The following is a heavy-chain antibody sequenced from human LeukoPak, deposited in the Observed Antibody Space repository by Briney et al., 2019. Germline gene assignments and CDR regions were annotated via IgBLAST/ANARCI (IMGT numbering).Heavy chain of an antibody. CDR1: EFTFSSYS. V-gene: IGHV3-48*01. CDR3: AGLDYDILTGPNDY. D-gene: IGHD3-9*01. J-gene: IGHJ4*02. Sequence: GGSLRLSCAASEFTFSSYSMNWVRQAPGKGLEWASYISSSSTIYYADSVKGRFTISRDNAKNSLYLQMNSLRAEDTAVYYCAGLDYDILTGPNDYWGQGTLVTVSS. CDR2: ISSSSTI.